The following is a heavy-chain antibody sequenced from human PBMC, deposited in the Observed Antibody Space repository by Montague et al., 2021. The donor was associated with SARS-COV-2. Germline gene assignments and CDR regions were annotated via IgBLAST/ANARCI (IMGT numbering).Heavy chain of an antibody. Sequence: SETLSLTCPVSSESIGSSNYGSGWKRPRPKTGLEWIGNIDYRGSTYYNPSLRSRVTISVDTSMNQFSLKLSSVTAADTAVYYCARHGEMATIVGWWFFDLWGRGTLVTVSS. J-gene: IGHJ2*01. CDR2: IDYRGST. CDR3: ARHGEMATIVGWWFFDL. CDR1: SESIGSSNYG. V-gene: IGHV4-39*01. D-gene: IGHD5-24*01.